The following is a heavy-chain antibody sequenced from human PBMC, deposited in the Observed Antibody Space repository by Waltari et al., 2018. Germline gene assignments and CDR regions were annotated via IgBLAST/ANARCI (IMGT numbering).Heavy chain of an antibody. CDR3: ARWVEKQQLGRIFNWFDP. Sequence: QVQLQESGPGLVKPSETLSLTCTVSGDSLSSYSWSWLRQPPGKRLEWIGYIYNNGSTNYHLSFKSRVIISRDASKNHLSLKLTSVTAADTALYYCARWVEKQQLGRIFNWFDPWGQGALVTVSS. CDR2: IYNNGST. J-gene: IGHJ5*02. V-gene: IGHV4-59*01. CDR1: GDSLSSYS. D-gene: IGHD6-13*01.